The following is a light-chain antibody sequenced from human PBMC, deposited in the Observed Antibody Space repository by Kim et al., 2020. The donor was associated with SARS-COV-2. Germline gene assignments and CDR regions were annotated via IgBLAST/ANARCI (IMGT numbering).Light chain of an antibody. Sequence: GTTVTISGTRSSGSIASNYVQWYQQRPGSAPTTVIYEDNQRPSGVPDRFSGSIDSSSNSASLTISGLKTEDEADYYCQSYDSSNWVFGGGTQLTVL. V-gene: IGLV6-57*03. CDR1: SGSIASNY. CDR3: QSYDSSNWV. CDR2: EDN. J-gene: IGLJ3*02.